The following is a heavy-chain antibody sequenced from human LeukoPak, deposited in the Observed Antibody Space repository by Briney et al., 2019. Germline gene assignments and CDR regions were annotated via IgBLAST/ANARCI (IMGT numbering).Heavy chain of an antibody. D-gene: IGHD6-19*01. CDR1: GFTFSSYG. J-gene: IGHJ4*02. V-gene: IGHV3-30*18. CDR3: AKDRPLFLYSSGWYPLDY. Sequence: GGSLRLSCAASGFTFSSYGMHWVRQAPGKXLEWVAGISYDGSNKYYADSVKGRFTISRDNSKNTLYLQMNSLRAEDTAVYYCAKDRPLFLYSSGWYPLDYWGQGTLVTVSS. CDR2: ISYDGSNK.